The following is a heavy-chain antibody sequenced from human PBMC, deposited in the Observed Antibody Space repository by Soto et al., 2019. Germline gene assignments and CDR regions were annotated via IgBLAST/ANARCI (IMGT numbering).Heavy chain of an antibody. Sequence: EVQLVESGGGLVQPGGSLRLSCAASGFTFSTYSMNWVRQDPGKGLEWLSSISSRSTIYYADSVKGRSPISRDNAKNSLYLQMNSLRDEDTAVYYCARATDHWGQGTLVTVSS. CDR3: ARATDH. V-gene: IGHV3-48*02. CDR2: ISSRSTI. J-gene: IGHJ4*02. D-gene: IGHD2-21*02. CDR1: GFTFSTYS.